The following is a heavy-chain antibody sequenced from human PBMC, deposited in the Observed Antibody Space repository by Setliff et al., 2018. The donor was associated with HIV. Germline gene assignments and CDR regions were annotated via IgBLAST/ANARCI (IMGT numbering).Heavy chain of an antibody. CDR1: GGSISSGSYY. D-gene: IGHD2-2*01. V-gene: IGHV4-61*02. J-gene: IGHJ3*02. CDR3: ASVIVVVPAADHYAFDI. CDR2: IYTSGRT. Sequence: SETLSLTCTVSGGSISSGSYYWSWIRQPAGKGLEWIGRIYTSGRTYYNPSLKSRVTISVDTSKNQFSLKLSSVTAADTAVYYCASVIVVVPAADHYAFDIWGQGTMVTVSS.